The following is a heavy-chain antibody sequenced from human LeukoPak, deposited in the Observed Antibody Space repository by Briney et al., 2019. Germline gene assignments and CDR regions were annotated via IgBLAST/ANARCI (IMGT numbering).Heavy chain of an antibody. CDR3: AGYRGSYYDAFDI. CDR2: VDPDDGET. D-gene: IGHD1-26*01. CDR1: GYTFTSYY. V-gene: IGHV1-69-2*01. J-gene: IGHJ3*02. Sequence: ASVKVSCKASGYTFTSYYMHWVQQAPGKGLEWMGLVDPDDGETIYAEKFQGRVTITADTSTDTAYMELSSLRSEDTAVYYCAGYRGSYYDAFDIWGQGTMVTVSS.